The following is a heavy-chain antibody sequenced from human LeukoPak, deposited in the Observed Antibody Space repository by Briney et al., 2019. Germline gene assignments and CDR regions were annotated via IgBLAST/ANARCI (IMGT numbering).Heavy chain of an antibody. Sequence: GGSLRLSCTASGFTFSSYGMHWVRQAPGKGLEWVAVIWFDGSNKYYADSVKGRLTISRDNSKSTLYLQMNSLRAEDTAVYYCARDRDFASDYWGQGTLVTVSS. J-gene: IGHJ4*02. CDR3: ARDRDFASDY. V-gene: IGHV3-33*01. CDR2: IWFDGSNK. CDR1: GFTFSSYG.